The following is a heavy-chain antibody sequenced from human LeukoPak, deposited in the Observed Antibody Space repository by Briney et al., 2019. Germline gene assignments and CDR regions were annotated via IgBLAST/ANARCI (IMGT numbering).Heavy chain of an antibody. CDR2: ISSSSSTI. CDR1: GFTFSSYS. Sequence: GGSLRLSCAASGFTFSSYSMNWVRQAPGKGLEWVSYISSSSSTIYYADSVKGRFTISRDNAKNSLYLQMNSLRAEDTAVYYCARDKSGDIVVVPAAEAKGHYYYMDVWGKGTTVTVSS. D-gene: IGHD2-2*01. CDR3: ARDKSGDIVVVPAAEAKGHYYYMDV. J-gene: IGHJ6*03. V-gene: IGHV3-48*04.